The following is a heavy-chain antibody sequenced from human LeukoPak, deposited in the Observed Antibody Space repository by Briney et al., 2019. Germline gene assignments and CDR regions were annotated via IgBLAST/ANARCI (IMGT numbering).Heavy chain of an antibody. D-gene: IGHD3-22*01. CDR3: ARGHSYYYDSSGYHRPYYYYYMDV. CDR2: MNPNSGNT. Sequence: ASVKVSCKASGYTFTSYDINWVRQATGQGLEWMGWMNPNSGNTGYAQKFQGRVTMTRNTSISTAYMELSSLRSEDTAVYYCARGHSYYYDSSGYHRPYYYYYMDVWGKGTTVTVSS. V-gene: IGHV1-8*01. J-gene: IGHJ6*03. CDR1: GYTFTSYD.